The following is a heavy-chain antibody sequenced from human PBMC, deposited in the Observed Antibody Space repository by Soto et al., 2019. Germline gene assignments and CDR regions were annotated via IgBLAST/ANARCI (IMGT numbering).Heavy chain of an antibody. CDR3: ARDGGSSGGSHNWFDP. CDR2: IYYSGST. D-gene: IGHD2-15*01. CDR1: GSSISSYY. V-gene: IGHV4-59*01. J-gene: IGHJ5*02. Sequence: SETLSLTCAVSGSSISSYYWSCIRQPPGKGLEWIGYIYYSGSTNYNPSLKSRVTISVDTSKNQFSLKLSSVTAADTAVYYCARDGGSSGGSHNWFDPWGQGTLVTVSS.